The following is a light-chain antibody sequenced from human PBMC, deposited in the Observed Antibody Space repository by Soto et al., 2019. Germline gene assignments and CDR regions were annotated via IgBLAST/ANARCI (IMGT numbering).Light chain of an antibody. Sequence: EIVLTQSPATLSLSPGERATLSCRASQTISNLLAWYQQKPGQAPRLLIYDASNRATGIPARFSGSGSGTDFTLTISSLEPEDFAIYYCQQRASWVTFGQGTRLEIQ. CDR3: QQRASWVT. J-gene: IGKJ5*01. CDR1: QTISNL. CDR2: DAS. V-gene: IGKV3-11*01.